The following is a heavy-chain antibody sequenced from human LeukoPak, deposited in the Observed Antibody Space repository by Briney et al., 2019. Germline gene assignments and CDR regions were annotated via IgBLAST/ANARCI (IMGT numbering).Heavy chain of an antibody. J-gene: IGHJ4*02. Sequence: GGSLRLSCAASGFTFSSNAMSWVRQAPGKGLEWVSAISGSGGSTYYADSVKGRFTISRDNSKNTLYLQMNSLRAEDTAVYYCVKDETFRVGPPGWRTKYYFDYWGQGTLVTVSS. CDR1: GFTFSSNA. V-gene: IGHV3-23*01. CDR3: VKDETFRVGPPGWRTKYYFDY. D-gene: IGHD1/OR15-1a*01. CDR2: ISGSGGST.